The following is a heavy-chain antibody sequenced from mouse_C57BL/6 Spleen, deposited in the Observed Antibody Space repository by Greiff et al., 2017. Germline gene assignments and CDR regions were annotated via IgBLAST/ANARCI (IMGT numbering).Heavy chain of an antibody. CDR1: GFTFSSYA. CDR2: ISDGGSYT. D-gene: IGHD1-1*01. CDR3: ARDQAYGSGGYFDV. V-gene: IGHV5-4*01. Sequence: DVKLVESGGGLVKPGGSLKLSCAASGFTFSSYAMSWVRQTPEKRLEWVATISDGGSYTYYPDNVKGRFTISRDNAKNNLYLQMSHLKSEDTAMYYCARDQAYGSGGYFDVWGTGTTVTVSS. J-gene: IGHJ1*03.